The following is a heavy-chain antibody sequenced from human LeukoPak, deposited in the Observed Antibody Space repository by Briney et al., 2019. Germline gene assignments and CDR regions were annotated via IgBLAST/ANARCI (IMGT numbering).Heavy chain of an antibody. J-gene: IGHJ4*02. CDR2: MSYDGSHK. D-gene: IGHD2-21*01. V-gene: IGHV3-30*04. CDR1: GFTFSSYT. CDR3: ARDVVGYAFDY. Sequence: PGRSLRLSCVASGFTFSSYTLHGVRQAPGKGLEWVAVMSYDGSHKFHADSVKGRFTISRDNSNNKLYLQMNSLRAEDTAIYFCARDVVGYAFDYWGQGSLVSVSS.